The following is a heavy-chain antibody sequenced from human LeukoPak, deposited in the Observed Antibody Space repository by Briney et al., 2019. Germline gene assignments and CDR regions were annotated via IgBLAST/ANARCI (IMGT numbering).Heavy chain of an antibody. V-gene: IGHV4-34*01. CDR3: ARRQIAVAGTGGNWFDP. Sequence: PSETLSLTCAVYGGSFSGYYWSWIRQPPGKGLEWIGEINHSRSTNYNPSLKSRVTISVDTSKNQFSLKLSSVTAADTAVYYCARRQIAVAGTGGNWFDPWGQGTLVTVSS. J-gene: IGHJ5*02. CDR2: INHSRST. CDR1: GGSFSGYY. D-gene: IGHD6-19*01.